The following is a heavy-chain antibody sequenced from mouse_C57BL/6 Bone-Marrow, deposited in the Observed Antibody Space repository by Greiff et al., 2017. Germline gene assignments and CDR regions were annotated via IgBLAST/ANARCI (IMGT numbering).Heavy chain of an antibody. CDR2: IDPSDSYT. J-gene: IGHJ4*01. Sequence: VQLQQPGAELVKPGASVKLSCKASGYTFTSYWMQWVKQRPGQGLEWIGEIDPSDSYTNYNQKFKGKATLTVDTSSSTAYRQLSSLTSEDSAVYYCARKIYYGNYVFYAMDYWGQGTSVTVSS. V-gene: IGHV1-50*01. CDR3: ARKIYYGNYVFYAMDY. D-gene: IGHD2-1*01. CDR1: GYTFTSYW.